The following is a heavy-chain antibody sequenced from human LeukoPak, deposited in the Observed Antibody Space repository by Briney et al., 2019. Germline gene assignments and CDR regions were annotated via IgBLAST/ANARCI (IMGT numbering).Heavy chain of an antibody. CDR3: ARLAYYYDSSGYLDAFDI. CDR1: GGSISSYY. Sequence: SETLSLTCTVSGGSISSYYWSWIRQPPGKGLEWIGYIYYSGSTNYNPSLKSRVTISVDTSKNQFSLKLSSVTAADTAVYYCARLAYYYDSSGYLDAFDIWGQGTMVTVSS. CDR2: IYYSGST. J-gene: IGHJ3*02. D-gene: IGHD3-22*01. V-gene: IGHV4-59*08.